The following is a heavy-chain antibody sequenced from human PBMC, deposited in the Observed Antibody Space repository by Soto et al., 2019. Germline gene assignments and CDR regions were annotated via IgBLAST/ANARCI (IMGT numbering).Heavy chain of an antibody. V-gene: IGHV1-18*01. CDR2: ISAYNGNT. CDR1: GYTFTSYG. D-gene: IGHD3-22*01. Sequence: ASVKVSCKASGYTFTSYGISWVRQAPGQGLEWMGWISAYNGNTNYAQKLQGRVTMTTDTSTSTAYMELRSLRSDDTAVYYCARERDDSSGYYEFGYWGQGTLVTVSS. CDR3: ARERDDSSGYYEFGY. J-gene: IGHJ4*02.